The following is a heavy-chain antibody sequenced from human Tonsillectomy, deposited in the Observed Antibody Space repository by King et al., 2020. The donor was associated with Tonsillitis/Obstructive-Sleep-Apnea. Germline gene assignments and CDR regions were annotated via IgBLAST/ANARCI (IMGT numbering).Heavy chain of an antibody. Sequence: VQLVESGGGLVQHGGSLRLSCAASGFTFSDYWMHWVRRVPGKGLVWVSRINSDGSSTTYADSVKGRFTISRDNAKNTLYLQMNSLRADDTAVYYCARPPYGGNSDDAFDIWGQGTMVTVSS. CDR3: ARPPYGGNSDDAFDI. CDR2: INSDGSST. V-gene: IGHV3-74*01. J-gene: IGHJ3*02. D-gene: IGHD4-23*01. CDR1: GFTFSDYW.